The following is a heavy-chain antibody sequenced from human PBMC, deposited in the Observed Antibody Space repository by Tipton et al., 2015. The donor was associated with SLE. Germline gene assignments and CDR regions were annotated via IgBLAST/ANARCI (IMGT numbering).Heavy chain of an antibody. CDR2: INSDGSST. CDR1: GFTFSRNW. J-gene: IGHJ3*02. V-gene: IGHV3-74*01. D-gene: IGHD5-24*01. CDR3: ARFESRDGAFDI. Sequence: SLRLSCVASGFTFSRNWMHWVRQAPGKGLVWLSRINSDGSSTIYSGVVKGRFTMSRDNAKNTLFLEMDSLRAEDTAVYYCARFESRDGAFDIWGQGTMVTVSS.